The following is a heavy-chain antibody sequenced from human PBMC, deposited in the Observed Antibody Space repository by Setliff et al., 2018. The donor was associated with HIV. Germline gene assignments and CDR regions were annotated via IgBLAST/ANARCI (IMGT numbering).Heavy chain of an antibody. CDR2: IYYSGST. CDR1: GGSISSYY. Sequence: SETLSLTCNVSGGSISSYYWSWVRQPPGKGLEWIGYIYYSGSTNYNPSLRSRVTISVDTSKNQVSLRLTSVTSADTALYYCARESQQYYDILTGFNYYYGMDVWGRGITVTV. D-gene: IGHD3-9*01. CDR3: ARESQQYYDILTGFNYYYGMDV. J-gene: IGHJ6*02. V-gene: IGHV4-59*01.